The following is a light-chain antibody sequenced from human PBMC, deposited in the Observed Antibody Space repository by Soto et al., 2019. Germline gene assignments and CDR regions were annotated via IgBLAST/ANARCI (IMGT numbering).Light chain of an antibody. CDR2: GAS. CDR3: QQYNNWWT. V-gene: IGKV3-15*01. Sequence: EIVMTQSPATLSLSPGERATLSCRASQSVSNNLAWYQKKPGPAPRLLIYGASTRATGIPARFSGSGSGTEFTITISSLQSEDFAVYYWQQYNNWWTFGQGTKVEIK. CDR1: QSVSNN. J-gene: IGKJ1*01.